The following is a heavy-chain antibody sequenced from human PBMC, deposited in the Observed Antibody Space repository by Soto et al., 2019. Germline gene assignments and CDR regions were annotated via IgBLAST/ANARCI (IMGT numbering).Heavy chain of an antibody. CDR2: MDHSGIT. Sequence: SQTLPLPGCVAGGWIRSNGYYWVVIHKHTGKGLEWIRCMDHSGITYNNPSLESRVSTSVDVSKNQSSLKLSSVTAADTAVYYCVKHQRTTYYSAMEVWAKGTTVTVSS. V-gene: IGHV4-39*01. D-gene: IGHD3-10*01. J-gene: IGHJ6*03. CDR1: GGWIRSNGYY. CDR3: VKHQRTTYYSAMEV.